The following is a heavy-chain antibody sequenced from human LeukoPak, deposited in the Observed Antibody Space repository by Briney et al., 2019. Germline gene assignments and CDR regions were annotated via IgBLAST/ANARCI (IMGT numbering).Heavy chain of an antibody. J-gene: IGHJ4*02. V-gene: IGHV3-48*01. CDR3: ARDLGLDY. D-gene: IGHD1-26*01. CDR1: GFTFSSYS. CDR2: ISSSSSSI. Sequence: GGSLRLSCAASGFTFSSYSMNWVRQAPGKGLEWASYISSSSSSICYADSVKGRLTISRDNAKNSLYLQMNSLRAEDTAVYYCARDLGLDYWGQGTLVTVSS.